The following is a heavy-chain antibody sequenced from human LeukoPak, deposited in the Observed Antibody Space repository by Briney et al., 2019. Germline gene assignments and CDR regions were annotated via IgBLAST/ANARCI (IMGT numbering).Heavy chain of an antibody. Sequence: SVKVSCKASGGTFSSYAISWVRQAPGQGLEWMGGIIPIFGTANYAQKFQGRVTITADKSTSTAYMELSSLRSEDTAVYYCARGTPMATIHFHAFDIWGQGTMVTVSS. V-gene: IGHV1-69*06. J-gene: IGHJ3*02. CDR1: GGTFSSYA. CDR2: IIPIFGTA. D-gene: IGHD5-24*01. CDR3: ARGTPMATIHFHAFDI.